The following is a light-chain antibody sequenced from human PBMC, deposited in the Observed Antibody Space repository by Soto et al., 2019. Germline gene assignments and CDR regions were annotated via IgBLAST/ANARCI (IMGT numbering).Light chain of an antibody. CDR1: SGDVGGYYY. V-gene: IGLV2-23*02. Sequence: QSALTQPASVSGSPGQSITISCTGTSGDVGGYYYVSWYQQLPGKAPKLMIYDVTQWPSGASNRFSGSKSGNTASLTIYRLQADDEADYYCCSYAGGTSFYVFGTGTKLTVL. CDR3: CSYAGGTSFYV. J-gene: IGLJ1*01. CDR2: DVT.